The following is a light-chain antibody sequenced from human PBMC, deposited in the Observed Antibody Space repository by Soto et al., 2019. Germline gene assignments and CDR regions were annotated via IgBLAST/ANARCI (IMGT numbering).Light chain of an antibody. V-gene: IGLV1-44*01. CDR1: SSNIGSNA. J-gene: IGLJ2*01. CDR3: AAWDGSLNGVV. CDR2: SNN. Sequence: QSVLTQPPSASGIPGQRVTISCSGGSSNIGSNAVNWYQQLPGTAPKLLIYSNNQRPSGVPDRFSGSKSGTSASLAISGLQSEDEADYYSAAWDGSLNGVVFGGGTKLTVL.